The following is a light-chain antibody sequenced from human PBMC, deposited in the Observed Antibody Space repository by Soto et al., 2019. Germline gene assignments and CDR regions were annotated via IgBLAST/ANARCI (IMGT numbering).Light chain of an antibody. CDR2: EVS. J-gene: IGLJ1*01. Sequence: QSVLTQPASVSGSPGQSITISCTGTSSDVGGYNYVSWYQQHPGKAPELMIYEVSNRPSGVSNRFSGSKSGNTASLTISGLQAEDEADYYCSSYTSGSTLVFGTGTKV. V-gene: IGLV2-14*01. CDR1: SSDVGGYNY. CDR3: SSYTSGSTLV.